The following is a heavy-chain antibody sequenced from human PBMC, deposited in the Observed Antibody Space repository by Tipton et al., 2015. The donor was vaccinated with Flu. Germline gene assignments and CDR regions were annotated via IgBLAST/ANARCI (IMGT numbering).Heavy chain of an antibody. CDR1: GFTFSSYE. CDR3: ARDRQGQDAFDV. J-gene: IGHJ3*01. Sequence: SLRLSCAASGFTFSSYEMNWVRQAPGKGLEWVSYIGSTPSAIYYADSVKGRFTISRDNGKNSLYLQMNGLRDEDTAVYYCARDRQGQDAFDVWGQGTMVSVSS. CDR2: IGSTPSAI. V-gene: IGHV3-48*03.